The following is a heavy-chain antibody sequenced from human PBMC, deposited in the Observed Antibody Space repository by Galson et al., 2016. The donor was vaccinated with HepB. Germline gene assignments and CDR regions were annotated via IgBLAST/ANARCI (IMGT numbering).Heavy chain of an antibody. CDR3: ARDGPYYGILTVTYDAFDI. D-gene: IGHD3-9*01. CDR2: IIPMFDTA. CDR1: GXXFSXXX. J-gene: IGHJ3*02. Sequence: SVXXSCKASGXXFSXXXITXXXQAXGQGLEWMGGIIPMFDTANYAQXFQGRVTITADESTSTAYMELSSLRSEDTAVYYCARDGPYYGILTVTYDAFDIWGQGTMVTVSS. V-gene: IGHV1-69*13.